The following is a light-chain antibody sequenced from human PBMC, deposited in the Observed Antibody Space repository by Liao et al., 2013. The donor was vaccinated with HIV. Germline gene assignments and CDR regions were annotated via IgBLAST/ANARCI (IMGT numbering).Light chain of an antibody. V-gene: IGLV3-21*01. CDR2: FES. CDR1: NLGDRI. J-gene: IGLJ2*01. Sequence: YELTQAPSVSVAPGKTARITCTGDNLGDRIVSWYRQKPGQAPVVVIYFESDRPSGIPERFSGSNSGNTATLTISRVEAGDEADYYCQVWDSGRVVFGGGTKLTVL. CDR3: QVWDSGRVV.